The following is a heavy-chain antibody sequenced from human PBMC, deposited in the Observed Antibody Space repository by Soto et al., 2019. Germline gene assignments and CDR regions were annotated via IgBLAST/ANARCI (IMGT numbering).Heavy chain of an antibody. CDR2: IYYSGST. J-gene: IGHJ4*02. CDR1: GGSISSSSYY. D-gene: IGHD6-13*01. Sequence: QLQLQESGPGLVKPSETLSLTCTVSGGSISSSSYYWGWIRQPPGKGLEWIGSIYYSGSTYYNPSLKSRVTISVDTSKNQFSLKLSSVTAADTAVYYCARQVAAAGTTGGDYWGQGTLVTVSS. V-gene: IGHV4-39*01. CDR3: ARQVAAAGTTGGDY.